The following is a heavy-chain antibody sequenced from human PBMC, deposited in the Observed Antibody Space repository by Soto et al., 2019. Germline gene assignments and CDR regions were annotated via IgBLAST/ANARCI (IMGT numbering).Heavy chain of an antibody. CDR1: GYTFTSYG. D-gene: IGHD2-2*01. J-gene: IGHJ6*03. Sequence: SVKVSCKASGYTFTSYGISWVRQAPGQGLEWMGWIIPILGIANYAQKLQGRVTITADKSTSTAYMELSSLRSEDTAVYYCARNEGYCSSTSCRRYYYYYMDVWGKGTTVTVSS. V-gene: IGHV1-69*10. CDR3: ARNEGYCSSTSCRRYYYYYMDV. CDR2: IIPILGIA.